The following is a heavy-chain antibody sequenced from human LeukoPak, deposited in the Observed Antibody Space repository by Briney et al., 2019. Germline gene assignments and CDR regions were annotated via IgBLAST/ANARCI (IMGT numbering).Heavy chain of an antibody. CDR1: GGTFSSYA. D-gene: IGHD6-13*01. CDR2: IIPIFGTA. J-gene: IGHJ3*02. CDR3: ARALAAAGARNDAFDI. Sequence: SVKVSCKASGGTFSSYAISLVRQAPGQGLECMGRIIPIFGTANYAQKFQGRVTITTDESTSTAYMELSSLRSEDTAVYYCARALAAAGARNDAFDIWGQGTMVTVSS. V-gene: IGHV1-69*05.